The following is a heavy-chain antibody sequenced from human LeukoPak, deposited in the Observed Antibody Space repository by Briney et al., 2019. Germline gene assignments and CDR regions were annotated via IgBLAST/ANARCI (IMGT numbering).Heavy chain of an antibody. V-gene: IGHV4-39*07. CDR1: GGSISSYY. J-gene: IGHJ4*02. D-gene: IGHD3-22*01. Sequence: SETLSLTCTVSGGSISSYYWDWIRQPPGKGLEWIGTIYYSGSTYYNPSLKSRVTISVDTSKNQFSLKLSSVTAADTAVYYCARVWAEYYYDSSGYYLDYWGQGTLVTVSS. CDR3: ARVWAEYYYDSSGYYLDY. CDR2: IYYSGST.